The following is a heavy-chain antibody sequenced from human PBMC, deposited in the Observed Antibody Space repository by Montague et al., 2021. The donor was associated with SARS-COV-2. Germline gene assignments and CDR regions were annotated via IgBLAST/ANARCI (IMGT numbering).Heavy chain of an antibody. D-gene: IGHD2-2*03. J-gene: IGHJ4*02. V-gene: IGHV4-34*01. CDR3: ARANGYYFDH. Sequence: SETLSLTCAVYGGSFSGYYWSWIRQPPGKGLEWIGEINHSGSTNYNPSLKSRVTISVDTSKNQFSLKLGSVTAADAAVYYCARANGYYFDHWGRGTLVTVSS. CDR2: INHSGST. CDR1: GGSFSGYY.